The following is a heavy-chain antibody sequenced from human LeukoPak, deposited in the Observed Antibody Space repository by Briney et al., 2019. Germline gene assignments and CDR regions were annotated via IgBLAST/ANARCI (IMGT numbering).Heavy chain of an antibody. CDR3: ARDAKWELPTIDY. D-gene: IGHD1-26*01. Sequence: GGSLRLSRAASGFTFSTYWMSWVRQAPGKGLEWVANIKQDGSEKYYVDSVKGRFTISRDNAKNSLYLQMNSLRAEDTAVYYCARDAKWELPTIDYWGQGTLVTVSS. CDR2: IKQDGSEK. CDR1: GFTFSTYW. J-gene: IGHJ4*02. V-gene: IGHV3-7*01.